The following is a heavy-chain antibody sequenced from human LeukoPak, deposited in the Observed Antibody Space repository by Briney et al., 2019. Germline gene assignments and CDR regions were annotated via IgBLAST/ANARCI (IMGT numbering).Heavy chain of an antibody. D-gene: IGHD1-26*01. V-gene: IGHV3-23*01. Sequence: PGGSLRLSCAASGFTFSDYAMNWGRQAPGKGLEQLSTLAYAGTFYADSVKGRFIISRDDSRRTLFLQMNSLRADDTAVYFCANSYFSEFWGQGILVTVSS. CDR1: GFTFSDYA. J-gene: IGHJ4*02. CDR2: LAYAGT. CDR3: ANSYFSEF.